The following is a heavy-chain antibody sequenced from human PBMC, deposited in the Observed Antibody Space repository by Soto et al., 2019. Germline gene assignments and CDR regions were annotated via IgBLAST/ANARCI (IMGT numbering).Heavy chain of an antibody. CDR3: SRGLGSGDY. CDR1: GYTFTSYY. D-gene: IGHD3-10*01. Sequence: QVQLVQSGAEVKNPGASVTVSCRASGYTFTSYYIHWVRQAPGQGLEWMAIINPNGGSTNYAQRFQGRVTGTRDTSTSIVYVELSSLRSEDTAVYYCSRGLGSGDYWGQGALVTVS. J-gene: IGHJ4*02. CDR2: INPNGGST. V-gene: IGHV1-46*03.